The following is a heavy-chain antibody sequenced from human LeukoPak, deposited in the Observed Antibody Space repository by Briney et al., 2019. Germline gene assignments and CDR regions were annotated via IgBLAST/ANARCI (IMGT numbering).Heavy chain of an antibody. Sequence: GGSLRLSCAASGFTFSTHWMHWVRQVPGRGPVWVSRADGGGSSTSYADSVKGRFSISRDNAKSTLYLQMNGLRAGDTAVYYCARGPGSSGGAYVGDYWGHGTLVTVSS. CDR3: ARGPGSSGGAYVGDY. CDR2: ADGGGSST. J-gene: IGHJ4*01. V-gene: IGHV3-74*01. CDR1: GFTFSTHW. D-gene: IGHD3-22*01.